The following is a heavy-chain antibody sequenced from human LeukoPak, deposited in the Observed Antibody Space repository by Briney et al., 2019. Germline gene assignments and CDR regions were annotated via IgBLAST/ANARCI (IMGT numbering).Heavy chain of an antibody. CDR1: GFTFSIYA. V-gene: IGHV3-30*14. Sequence: GGSLRLSCAASGFTFSIYAIHWVRQAPGKGLEWVAVISYDGSNKYYADSVKGRFTISRDNSKNTLYLQMNSLRAEDTAVYYCARAYGPFDYWGQGTLVTVSS. CDR2: ISYDGSNK. D-gene: IGHD3-10*01. J-gene: IGHJ4*02. CDR3: ARAYGPFDY.